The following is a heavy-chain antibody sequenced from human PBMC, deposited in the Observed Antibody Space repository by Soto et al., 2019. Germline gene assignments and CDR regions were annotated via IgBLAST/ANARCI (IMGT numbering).Heavy chain of an antibody. J-gene: IGHJ4*02. CDR3: AKILYSSSSIGYFFDY. D-gene: IGHD6-6*01. V-gene: IGHV3-23*01. CDR1: GFTFSSYA. Sequence: GGSLRLSCAASGFTFSSYAMSWVRQAPGKGLEWVSAISGSGGSTYYADSVKGRFTISRDNSKNTLYLQMNSLRAEDTAVYYCAKILYSSSSIGYFFDYWGQGTLVT. CDR2: ISGSGGST.